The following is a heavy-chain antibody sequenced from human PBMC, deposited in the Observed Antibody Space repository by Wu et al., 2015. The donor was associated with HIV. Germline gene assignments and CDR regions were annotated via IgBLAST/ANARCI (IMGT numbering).Heavy chain of an antibody. J-gene: IGHJ4*01. CDR1: YILTSYP. Sequence: LVQSGPAAKRPGASVNVSCKASYILTSYPIAWVRQAPGQRLEWMGWMNPRNGYIKPAQRFQDRITLSTNNSAHTAYMELRSLTSDDTAIYFCARVQFDPKYYTYFDLWGQGTLVTVSS. D-gene: IGHD3-3*01. CDR2: MNPRNGYI. CDR3: ARVQFDPKYYTYFDL. V-gene: IGHV1-18*01.